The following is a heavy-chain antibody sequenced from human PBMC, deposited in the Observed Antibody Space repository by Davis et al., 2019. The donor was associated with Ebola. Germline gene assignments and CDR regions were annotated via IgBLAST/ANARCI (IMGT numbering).Heavy chain of an antibody. J-gene: IGHJ4*02. Sequence: MPSETLSLTCTVSGGSISSGGYYWSWIRQHPGKGLEWIGYIYYSGSTYSNPSLKSRVTISVDTSKNQFSLKLSSVTAADTAVYYCARDKSSDRGRFMFDYWGQGTLVTVSS. D-gene: IGHD3-22*01. CDR2: IYYSGST. V-gene: IGHV4-31*03. CDR1: GGSISSGGYY. CDR3: ARDKSSDRGRFMFDY.